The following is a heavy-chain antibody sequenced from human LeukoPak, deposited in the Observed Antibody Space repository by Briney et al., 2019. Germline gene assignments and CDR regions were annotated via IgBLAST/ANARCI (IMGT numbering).Heavy chain of an antibody. CDR3: TTPFRIAARPNSLGFDY. V-gene: IGHV3-15*01. CDR1: GFTFSNAW. Sequence: GGSLRLSCAASGFTFSNAWMSWVRQAPGKGLEWVGRIKSKTDGGTTDYAAPVKGRFTISRDDSKNTLYLQMNSLKTEDTAVYYCTTPFRIAARPNSLGFDYWGQGTLVTVSS. CDR2: IKSKTDGGTT. D-gene: IGHD6-6*01. J-gene: IGHJ4*02.